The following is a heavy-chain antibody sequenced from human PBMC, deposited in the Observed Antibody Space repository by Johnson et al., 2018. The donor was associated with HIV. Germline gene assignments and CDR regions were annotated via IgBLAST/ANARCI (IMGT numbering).Heavy chain of an antibody. CDR1: GFTFDDYA. CDR2: IRWHSGRI. Sequence: VQLVESGGGLVQPGRSLRLSCAASGFTFDDYAMHWVRQAHGQGREWVSGIRWHSGRIGYADSVKGRFPISRANSKNTLYLQMNSLRAEDTAVYYCAREGTLGAFDIWGQVTMVTVSS. CDR3: AREGTLGAFDI. V-gene: IGHV3-9*01. D-gene: IGHD1-1*01. J-gene: IGHJ3*02.